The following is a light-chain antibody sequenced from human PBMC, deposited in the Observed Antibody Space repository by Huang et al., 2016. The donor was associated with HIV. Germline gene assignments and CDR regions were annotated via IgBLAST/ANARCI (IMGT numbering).Light chain of an antibody. J-gene: IGKJ4*01. Sequence: DIQMTQSPSSLSASVGDRVTITCRASQNIGNFLNWYQHKPGKAPQVLIYAATTLQVGIPSRFSGSGSGTVFTLTISSLQPEDLATYYCQESHTSPRISFGGGTKIDIK. CDR1: QNIGNF. CDR2: AAT. V-gene: IGKV1-39*01. CDR3: QESHTSPRIS.